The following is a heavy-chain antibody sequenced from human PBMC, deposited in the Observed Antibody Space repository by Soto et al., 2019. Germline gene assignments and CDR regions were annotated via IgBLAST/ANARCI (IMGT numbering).Heavy chain of an antibody. J-gene: IGHJ6*02. CDR3: ARRSTTKHDYYYGMDV. Sequence: GASVKVSCKASGYTFTGYAMHWVRQAPGQRLEWMGWINAGNGNTKYSQKFQGRVTITADKSTSTACMELSSLRSEDTAVYYCARRSTTKHDYYYGMDVWGQGTTVTVSS. CDR2: INAGNGNT. V-gene: IGHV1-3*01. D-gene: IGHD1-26*01. CDR1: GYTFTGYA.